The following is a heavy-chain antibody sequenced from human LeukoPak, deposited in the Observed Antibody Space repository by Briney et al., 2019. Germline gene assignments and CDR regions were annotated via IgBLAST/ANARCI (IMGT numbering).Heavy chain of an antibody. D-gene: IGHD2-2*01. CDR3: ARDYAPRSTSSYGMEV. CDR1: GGSISSYY. Sequence: SETLSLTCTVSGGSISSYYWSWIRQPAGKGLEWIGRIYTSGSTNYNPSLKSRVTMSVDTSKNQFSLKLSSVTAADTAVYYCARDYAPRSTSSYGMEVWGQGTTVTVSS. CDR2: IYTSGST. J-gene: IGHJ6*02. V-gene: IGHV4-4*07.